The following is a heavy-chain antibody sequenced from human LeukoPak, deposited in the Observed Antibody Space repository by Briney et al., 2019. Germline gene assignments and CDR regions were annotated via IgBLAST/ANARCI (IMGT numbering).Heavy chain of an antibody. V-gene: IGHV4-34*01. CDR1: GGSFSGYY. CDR2: INHSGST. J-gene: IGHJ4*02. CDR3: GRGGYFDY. Sequence: SETLSLTCAVYGGSFSGYYWSWIRQPPGKGLEWIGEINHSGSTNYNPSLKSRVTISVDTSKNQFSLKLSSVTAADTAVYYCGRGGYFDYWGQGTLVTVPS.